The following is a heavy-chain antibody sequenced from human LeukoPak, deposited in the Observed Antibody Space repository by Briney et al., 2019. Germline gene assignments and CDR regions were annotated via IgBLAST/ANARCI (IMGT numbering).Heavy chain of an antibody. CDR1: GGSISSYY. J-gene: IGHJ5*02. D-gene: IGHD2-15*01. Sequence: SKTLSLTCTVSGGSISSYYWSWIRQPPGKGLEWIGYIYYSGSTNYNPSLKSRVTISVDTSKNQFSLKLSSVTAADTAVYYCARVDALKDWFDPWGQGTLVTVPS. CDR3: ARVDALKDWFDP. CDR2: IYYSGST. V-gene: IGHV4-59*01.